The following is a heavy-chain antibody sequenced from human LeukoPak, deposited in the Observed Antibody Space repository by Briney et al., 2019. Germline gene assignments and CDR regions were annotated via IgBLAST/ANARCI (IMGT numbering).Heavy chain of an antibody. V-gene: IGHV3-7*01. CDR3: ARDLFHCTGGRLCDY. CDR2: IKQDGSET. Sequence: PGGSLRLSCAASGFTFSSYWMSWVRQAPGKGLEWVANIKQDGSETYYVDSVKGRFTISRDNAKNSLYLQMNSLRAEDTAVYYCARDLFHCTGGRLCDYWGQGTLVTVSS. D-gene: IGHD2-8*02. J-gene: IGHJ4*02. CDR1: GFTFSSYW.